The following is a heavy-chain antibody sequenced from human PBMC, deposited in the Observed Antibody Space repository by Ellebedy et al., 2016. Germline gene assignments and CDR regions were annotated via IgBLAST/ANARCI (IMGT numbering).Heavy chain of an antibody. Sequence: GGSLRLSCAASGFTFSTYWMHWVRQAPGKGLVWVSRINSDGSSTNYADSVKGRFTISRDNAKNTLFLQMHSLRAEDTAVYYCARHRASRDACGFHPWGQGILVSVSS. D-gene: IGHD2-21*01. J-gene: IGHJ5*02. CDR3: ARHRASRDACGFHP. CDR1: GFTFSTYW. CDR2: INSDGSST. V-gene: IGHV3-74*01.